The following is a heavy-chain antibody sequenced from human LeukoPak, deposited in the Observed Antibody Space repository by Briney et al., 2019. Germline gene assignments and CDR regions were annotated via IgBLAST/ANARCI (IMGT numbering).Heavy chain of an antibody. CDR1: GGSIGSHY. V-gene: IGHV4-59*11. J-gene: IGHJ4*02. CDR2: VYDIGST. Sequence: SETLSLTCTVSGGSIGSHYWTWIRQTPGKGLEWIGYVYDIGSTKYNPSLKSRVTISVDTSKNQFSLRLSSVTAADTAVYYCAISSPDSSSWYGYFDYWGQGTLVTVSS. CDR3: AISSPDSSSWYGYFDY. D-gene: IGHD6-13*01.